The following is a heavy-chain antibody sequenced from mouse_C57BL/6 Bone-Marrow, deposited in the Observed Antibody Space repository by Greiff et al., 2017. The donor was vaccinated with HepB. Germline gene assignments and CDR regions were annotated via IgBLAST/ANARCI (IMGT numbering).Heavy chain of an antibody. D-gene: IGHD2-1*01. CDR3: ARGIYYGNYWFAY. Sequence: EVKLMESGPGLVKPSQSLSLTCSVTGYSITSGYYWNWIRQFPGNKLEWMGYISYDGSNNYNPSLKNRSSITRDTSTNTFFLKLNTVTTEDTATYYCARGIYYGNYWFAYWGQGTLVTVSA. J-gene: IGHJ3*01. V-gene: IGHV3-6*01. CDR1: GYSITSGYY. CDR2: ISYDGSN.